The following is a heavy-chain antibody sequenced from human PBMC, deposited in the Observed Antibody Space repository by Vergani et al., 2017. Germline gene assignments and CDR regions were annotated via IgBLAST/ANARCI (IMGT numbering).Heavy chain of an antibody. CDR2: IRPKTDGETT. Sequence: EVQPVESGGGLVKPGGSLRLSCTTSGFTFSSAWMSWVRQAPGKGLEWVARIRPKTDGETTDYAAPVKGRFNISRDDSKNTLYLQMNSLKTEDTAVYYCTTPTKWELRDYFDYWGQGILVTVSS. J-gene: IGHJ4*02. CDR3: TTPTKWELRDYFDY. CDR1: GFTFSSAW. D-gene: IGHD1-26*01. V-gene: IGHV3-15*01.